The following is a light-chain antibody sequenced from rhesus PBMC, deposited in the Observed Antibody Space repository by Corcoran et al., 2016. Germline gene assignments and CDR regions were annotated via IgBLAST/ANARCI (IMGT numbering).Light chain of an antibody. V-gene: IGKV1-22*01. CDR1: QRINTW. CDR2: KAF. J-gene: IGKJ4*01. CDR3: QQYMRGPLT. Sequence: DIRMTQSPSSLSASIGDTVTINCRASQRINTWLAWYQQKPGNAPKLLNYKAFGLQSGVPSRFSGSGSWTDFTLTITSLESEYFAIYFCQQYMRGPLTFGGGTKVELK.